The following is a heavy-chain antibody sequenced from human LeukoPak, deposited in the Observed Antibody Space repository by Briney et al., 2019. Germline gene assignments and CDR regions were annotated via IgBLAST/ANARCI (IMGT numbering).Heavy chain of an antibody. Sequence: GGSLRLSCAASGFTFNSYGMHWVRQAPGKGLEWVAFIRHDGSDKYYADSVKGRFTISRDDSKNTLDLQMSSLRPQDTAVYYCTKESLPYCSTSSCSIDSWGQGTLVTVSS. V-gene: IGHV3-30*02. CDR1: GFTFNSYG. CDR2: IRHDGSDK. CDR3: TKESLPYCSTSSCSIDS. J-gene: IGHJ4*02. D-gene: IGHD2-2*01.